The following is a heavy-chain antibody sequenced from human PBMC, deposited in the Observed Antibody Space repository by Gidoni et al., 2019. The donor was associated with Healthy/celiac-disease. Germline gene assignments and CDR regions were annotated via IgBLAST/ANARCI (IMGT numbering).Heavy chain of an antibody. CDR3: TTDAYMITFGGVIGEGDY. V-gene: IGHV3-15*01. Sequence: VQLLGSGGGLLKLGGSLSFSVAAPDFLLVKPGRTGVGQAPGKGLEWVGRIKSKTDGGTTDYAAPVKGRFTISRDDSKNTLYLQMNSLKTEDTAVYYCTTDAYMITFGGVIGEGDYWGQGTLVTVSS. CDR2: IKSKTDGGTT. CDR1: DFLLVKPG. D-gene: IGHD3-16*02. J-gene: IGHJ4*02.